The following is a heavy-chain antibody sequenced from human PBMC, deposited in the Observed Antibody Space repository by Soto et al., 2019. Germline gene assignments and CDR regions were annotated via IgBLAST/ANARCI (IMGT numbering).Heavy chain of an antibody. CDR1: GFTFSSYA. CDR2: ISYDGSNK. D-gene: IGHD2-2*01. V-gene: IGHV3-30-3*01. Sequence: GGSLRLSCAASGFTFSSYAMHWVRQAPGKGLEWVAVISYDGSNKYYADSVKGRFTISRDNSKNTLYLQMNSLRAEDTAVYYCARDHIVVVPAAMSREYYYYYYGMDVWGQGTTVTVSS. CDR3: ARDHIVVVPAAMSREYYYYYYGMDV. J-gene: IGHJ6*02.